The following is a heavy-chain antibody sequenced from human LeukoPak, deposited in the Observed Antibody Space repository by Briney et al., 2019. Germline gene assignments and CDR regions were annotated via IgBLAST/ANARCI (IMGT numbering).Heavy chain of an antibody. V-gene: IGHV3-23*01. D-gene: IGHD1-26*01. CDR2: ISGSGERT. J-gene: IGHJ4*02. CDR1: GFMFSAYA. CDR3: VSQSYSGSDNYYFHY. Sequence: PGGSLRLSCVTSGFMFSAYAMTWVRQAPGKGLEWVSIISGSGERTYYADSVKGRLTVSRDNSKNTLYLQMNSLRADDTAVYYCVSQSYSGSDNYYFHYWGQGTLVAVSS.